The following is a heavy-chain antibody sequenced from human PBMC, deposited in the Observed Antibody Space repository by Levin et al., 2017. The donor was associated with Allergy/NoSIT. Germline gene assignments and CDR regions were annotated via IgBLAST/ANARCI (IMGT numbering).Heavy chain of an antibody. CDR3: ARETQIIHYDILTGYYLLDYYYGMDV. J-gene: IGHJ6*02. D-gene: IGHD3-9*01. CDR1: GDSVSSNSAA. V-gene: IGHV6-1*01. Sequence: SQTLSLTCAISGDSVSSNSAAWNWIRQSPSRGLEWLGRTYYRSKWYNDYAVSVKSRITINPDTSKNQFSLQLNSVTPEDTAVYYCARETQIIHYDILTGYYLLDYYYGMDVWGQGTTVTVSS. CDR2: TYYRSKWYN.